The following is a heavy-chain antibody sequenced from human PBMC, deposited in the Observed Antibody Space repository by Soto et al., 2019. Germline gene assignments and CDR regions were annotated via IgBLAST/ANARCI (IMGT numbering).Heavy chain of an antibody. D-gene: IGHD3-10*01. Sequence: ASVKVSCKASGYTFTSYAMHWVRQAPGQRLEWMGWINAGNGNTKYSQKFQGRVTITRDTSASTAYMELSSLRSEDTAVYYCAREGYYGSGSYISEYYGMDVWGQGTTVTVSS. V-gene: IGHV1-3*01. J-gene: IGHJ6*02. CDR1: GYTFTSYA. CDR3: AREGYYGSGSYISEYYGMDV. CDR2: INAGNGNT.